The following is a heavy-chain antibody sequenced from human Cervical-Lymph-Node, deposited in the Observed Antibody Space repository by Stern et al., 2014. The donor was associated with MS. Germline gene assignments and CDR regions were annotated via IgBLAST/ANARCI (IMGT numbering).Heavy chain of an antibody. CDR2: VYYTGTP. CDR3: ARHDQFLGGMDV. D-gene: IGHD3-3*01. V-gene: IGHV4-39*01. CDR1: GASVSSGSYY. Sequence: VQLEESGPGLVKPSETLSLTCTVSGASVSSGSYYWGWIRQSPGKRLEWIGYVYYTGTPYSNPSLSSRVTISIDTSNNHFFLNLPSVTATDTAVYYCARHDQFLGGMDVWGQGTTVTVSS. J-gene: IGHJ6*02.